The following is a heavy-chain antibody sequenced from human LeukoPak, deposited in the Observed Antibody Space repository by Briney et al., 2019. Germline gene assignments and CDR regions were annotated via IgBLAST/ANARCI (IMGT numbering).Heavy chain of an antibody. J-gene: IGHJ1*01. CDR1: GFTFSSYS. CDR2: IWYDGSNK. V-gene: IGHV3-33*08. CDR3: ARDQVYDSSGYYYVGYFQH. D-gene: IGHD3-22*01. Sequence: QSGGSLRLSCAASGFTFSSYSMNWVRQAPGKGLEWVAVIWYDGSNKYYADSVKGRFTISRDNSKNTLYLQMNSLRAEDTAVYYCARDQVYDSSGYYYVGYFQHWGQGTLVTVSS.